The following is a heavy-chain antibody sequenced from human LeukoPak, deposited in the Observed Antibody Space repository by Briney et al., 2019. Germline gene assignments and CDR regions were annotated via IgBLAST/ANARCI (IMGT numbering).Heavy chain of an antibody. CDR1: GYTFTSYY. CDR3: ARGLGYCSSTSCLLDYYYGSAPDGMDV. Sequence: ASVKVSCKASGYTFTSYYMHWVRQAPGQGLEWMGIINPSGGSTSYAQKFQGRVTMTRDTSTSTVYMELSSLRSEDTAVYYCARGLGYCSSTSCLLDYYYGSAPDGMDVWGQGTTVTVSS. J-gene: IGHJ6*02. V-gene: IGHV1-46*01. D-gene: IGHD2-2*01. CDR2: INPSGGST.